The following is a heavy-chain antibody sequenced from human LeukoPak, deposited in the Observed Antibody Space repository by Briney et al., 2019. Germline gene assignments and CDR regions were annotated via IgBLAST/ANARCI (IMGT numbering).Heavy chain of an antibody. CDR1: GFAFSDSA. V-gene: IGHV3-23*01. Sequence: GESLRLSCVAPGFAFSDSAMSWVRLTAGKGLEWVSLSRADDYSTYYADSVKGRFTISRDNSKNTMYLQMNSLRAEDTAIYYCASRPSNTWAGPLDFWGQGTLVTVSS. CDR2: SRADDYST. J-gene: IGHJ4*02. D-gene: IGHD6-13*01. CDR3: ASRPSNTWAGPLDF.